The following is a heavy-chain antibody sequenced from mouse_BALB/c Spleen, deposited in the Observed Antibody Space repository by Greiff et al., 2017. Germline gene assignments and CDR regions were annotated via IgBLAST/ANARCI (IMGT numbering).Heavy chain of an antibody. CDR1: GYTFTDYN. CDR3: ARDEGDAMDD. Sequence: EVKLQQSGPELVKPGASVKISCKASGYTFTDYNMHWVKQSHGKSLEWIGYIYPYNGGTGYNQKFKSKATLTVDNSSSTAYMELRSLTSEDSAVYYCARDEGDAMDDWGQGTSVTVSS. CDR2: IYPYNGGT. J-gene: IGHJ4*01. V-gene: IGHV1S29*02.